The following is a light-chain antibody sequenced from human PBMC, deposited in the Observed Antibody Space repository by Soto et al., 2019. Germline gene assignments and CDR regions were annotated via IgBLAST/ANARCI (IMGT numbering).Light chain of an antibody. CDR1: QSVSSN. J-gene: IGKJ4*01. CDR2: GAS. V-gene: IGKV3-15*01. CDR3: QQYHNWPPVT. Sequence: EIAMTQSPATLSVSPGARATLSCRASQSVSSNLAWYQQKPGQAPRLLIYGASTRATGIPARFSGSGSGTEFTLTISSLQSEDFAIFYCQQYHNWPPVTFGGGTKVDIK.